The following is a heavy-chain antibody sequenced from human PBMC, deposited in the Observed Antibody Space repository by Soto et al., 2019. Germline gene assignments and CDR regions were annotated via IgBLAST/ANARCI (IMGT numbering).Heavy chain of an antibody. J-gene: IGHJ6*02. CDR3: ARDAHYDILTGYYPYYYYYGMDV. CDR2: IKQDGSEK. D-gene: IGHD3-9*01. V-gene: IGHV3-7*05. Sequence: GGSLRLARASSKVRVLISGVTVLLKEPGRGLAWVATIKQDGSEKYYVDSAKGRFTISRDTAKNSLYLQMNSLRAEDTAVYYCARDAHYDILTGYYPYYYYYGMDVWGQATTVTVSS. CDR1: KVRVLISG.